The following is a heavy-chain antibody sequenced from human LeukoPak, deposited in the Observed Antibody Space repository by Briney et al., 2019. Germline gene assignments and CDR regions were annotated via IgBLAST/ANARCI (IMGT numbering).Heavy chain of an antibody. Sequence: GGSLRLSCAASGFTFSSFAMHWVRRAPGKGLEWVAVISYDGSNKYYADSVKGRFTISRDNSKNTLYLQMNSLRAEDTAVYYCARDLSNHDDYWGQGTLVTVSS. D-gene: IGHD1-14*01. CDR2: ISYDGSNK. CDR3: ARDLSNHDDY. CDR1: GFTFSSFA. V-gene: IGHV3-30-3*01. J-gene: IGHJ4*02.